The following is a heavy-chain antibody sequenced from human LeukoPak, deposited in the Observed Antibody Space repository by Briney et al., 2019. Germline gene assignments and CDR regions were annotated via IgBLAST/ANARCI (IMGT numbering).Heavy chain of an antibody. V-gene: IGHV4-34*01. CDR3: ARGGHYYDSSGYFDC. J-gene: IGHJ4*02. CDR2: INHSGST. Sequence: SETLSLTCAVYGVSFSGYYWSWIRQPPGKGLEWIGEINHSGSTNYNPSLKSRVTISVDTSKNQFSLKLSSVTAADTAVYYCARGGHYYDSSGYFDCWGQGTLVTVSS. D-gene: IGHD3-22*01. CDR1: GVSFSGYY.